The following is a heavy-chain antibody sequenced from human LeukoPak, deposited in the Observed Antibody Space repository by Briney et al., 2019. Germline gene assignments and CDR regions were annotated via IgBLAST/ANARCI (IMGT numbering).Heavy chain of an antibody. J-gene: IGHJ5*02. Sequence: PSETLSLTCTVSGGSISSGGYYWSWIRQHPGKGLEWIGYIYYSGSTYYNPSLKSRVTISVDTSKNQFSLKLSSVTAADTAVYYCARDPSSSGWYNWFDPWGQGTLVTVSS. V-gene: IGHV4-31*03. CDR3: ARDPSSSGWYNWFDP. CDR1: GGSISSGGYY. D-gene: IGHD6-19*01. CDR2: IYYSGST.